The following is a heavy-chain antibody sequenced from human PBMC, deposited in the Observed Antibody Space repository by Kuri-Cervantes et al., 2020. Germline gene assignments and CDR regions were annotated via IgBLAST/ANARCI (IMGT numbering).Heavy chain of an antibody. V-gene: IGHV3-33*01. J-gene: IGHJ4*02. Sequence: GESLKISCAASGFTFSSYGMHWVRLTPGKGLEWVAIIWYDGSRKSYVDSVKGRFTISRDNFKNTLSLQMNSLRVEDTAVYYCARDWGFQDYFPDYWGQGTLVTVSS. CDR3: ARDWGFQDYFPDY. CDR1: GFTFSSYG. CDR2: IWYDGSRK. D-gene: IGHD2/OR15-2a*01.